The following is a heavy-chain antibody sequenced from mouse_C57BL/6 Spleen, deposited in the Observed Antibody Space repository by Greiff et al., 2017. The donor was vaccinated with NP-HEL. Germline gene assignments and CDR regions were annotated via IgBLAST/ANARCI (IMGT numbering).Heavy chain of an antibody. Sequence: QVQLKQPGAELVKPGASVKLSCKASGYTFTSYWMHWVKQRPGRGLEWIGRIDPNSGGTKYNEKFKSKATLTVDKPSSTAYMQLSSLTSEDSAVYYSARTYGSSLSYAMDYWGQGTSVTASS. CDR3: ARTYGSSLSYAMDY. D-gene: IGHD1-1*01. J-gene: IGHJ4*01. CDR2: IDPNSGGT. V-gene: IGHV1-72*01. CDR1: GYTFTSYW.